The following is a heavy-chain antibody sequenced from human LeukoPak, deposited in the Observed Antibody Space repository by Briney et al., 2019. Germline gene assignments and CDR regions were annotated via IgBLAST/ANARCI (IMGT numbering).Heavy chain of an antibody. J-gene: IGHJ4*02. V-gene: IGHV1-46*01. CDR1: GYTFSSYY. D-gene: IGHD3-9*01. Sequence: ASVKVSCKASGYTFSSYYLHWVRQAPGQGLEWMGLISLSDTTTEYVEKFQGRVTMTRDTSTSTVYMELSSLRSDDTAIYYCARGQSAREYIDWLDYWGQGTLVTVSS. CDR3: ARGQSAREYIDWLDY. CDR2: ISLSDTTT.